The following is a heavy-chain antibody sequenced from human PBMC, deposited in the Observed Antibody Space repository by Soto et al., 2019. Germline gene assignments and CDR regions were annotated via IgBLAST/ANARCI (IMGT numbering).Heavy chain of an antibody. Sequence: GGSLRLCCAASGFTFSSYAMSWVRQAPGKGLEWVSAISGSGGSTYYADSVKGRFTISRDNSKNTLYLQMNSLRAEDTAVYYCAAPMVYAIFSTLQNDYWGQGTLVTVSS. J-gene: IGHJ4*02. V-gene: IGHV3-23*01. CDR1: GFTFSSYA. CDR2: ISGSGGST. D-gene: IGHD2-8*01. CDR3: AAPMVYAIFSTLQNDY.